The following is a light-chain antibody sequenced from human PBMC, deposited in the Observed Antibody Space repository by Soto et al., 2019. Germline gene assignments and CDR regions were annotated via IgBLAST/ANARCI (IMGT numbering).Light chain of an antibody. CDR1: TSDVGGYNL. CDR2: EGT. CDR3: CSYASSSSYV. V-gene: IGLV2-23*01. J-gene: IGLJ1*01. Sequence: SVLTQPASLSGSPGQSITSSCSGTTSDVGGYNLVSWYQQHTAKAPKLLIYEGTQRPSGVSSRFSGSKSGNTASLTISGLQAEDEADYYCCSYASSSSYVFGTGTKVTVL.